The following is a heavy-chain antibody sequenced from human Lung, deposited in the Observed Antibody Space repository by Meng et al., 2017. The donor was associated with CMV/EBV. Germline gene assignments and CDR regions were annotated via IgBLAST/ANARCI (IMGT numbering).Heavy chain of an antibody. D-gene: IGHD1-26*01. Sequence: SGYTFTSYYIYWVRQAPGQGLEWMGWINPGSGGTYYAQNYQGRVTMTRDTSMRTVYMDLNRLISDDTAVYYCAKGGYSGSSYAGFDSWGQGTLVTVSS. V-gene: IGHV1-2*02. CDR2: INPGSGGT. J-gene: IGHJ5*01. CDR3: AKGGYSGSSYAGFDS. CDR1: GYTFTSYY.